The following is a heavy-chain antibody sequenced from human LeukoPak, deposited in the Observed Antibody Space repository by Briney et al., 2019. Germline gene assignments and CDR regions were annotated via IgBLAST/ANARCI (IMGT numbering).Heavy chain of an antibody. CDR3: AKGGYSNGRYYYYYMDV. D-gene: IGHD5-18*01. V-gene: IGHV3-23*01. Sequence: GGSLRLSCAASGCTFSSYAMTWVRQAPGKGLEWVSSFSFNGESTYYADSAKGRFTISRDNSKNTLYLQMNSLRAEDTAVYYCAKGGYSNGRYYYYYMDVWGEGTTVTVSS. CDR1: GCTFSSYA. J-gene: IGHJ6*03. CDR2: FSFNGEST.